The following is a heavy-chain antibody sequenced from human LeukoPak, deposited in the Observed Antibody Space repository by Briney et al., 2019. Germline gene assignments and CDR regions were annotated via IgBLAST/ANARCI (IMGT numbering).Heavy chain of an antibody. Sequence: SVKVSCKASGGTFSSYAISWVRQAPGQGLEWMGGIIPIFGTANYAQKFQGRVMITADESTSTAYMELSSLRSEDTAVYYCARDRVGRVGATDYWGQGTLVTVSS. CDR1: GGTFSSYA. D-gene: IGHD1-26*01. CDR2: IIPIFGTA. J-gene: IGHJ4*02. CDR3: ARDRVGRVGATDY. V-gene: IGHV1-69*13.